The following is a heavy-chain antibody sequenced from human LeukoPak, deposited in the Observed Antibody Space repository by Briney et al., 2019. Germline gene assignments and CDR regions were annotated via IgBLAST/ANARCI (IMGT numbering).Heavy chain of an antibody. Sequence: SETLSLTCAVSGYSISSGYYWGWIRQPPGKGLEWIGRIYHSGSTYYNPSLKSRVTISVDTSKNQFSLKLRSVTAADTAVYYCATDPPSGSSYGLNNWFDPWGQGTLVTVSS. CDR1: GYSISSGYY. D-gene: IGHD3-10*01. CDR2: IYHSGST. J-gene: IGHJ5*02. V-gene: IGHV4-38-2*02. CDR3: ATDPPSGSSYGLNNWFDP.